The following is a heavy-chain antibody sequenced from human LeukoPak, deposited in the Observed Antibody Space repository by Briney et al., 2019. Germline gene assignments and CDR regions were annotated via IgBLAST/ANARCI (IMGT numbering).Heavy chain of an antibody. Sequence: PSETLSLTCTVSGGSISSYYWSWVRQPPGKGLEWIGYIYYSGSTNYNPSLKSRVTISVDTSKNQFSLKLSSVTAADTAVYYCARLGVAGAMVGVDYWGQGTLVTVSS. V-gene: IGHV4-59*08. CDR1: GGSISSYY. D-gene: IGHD6-19*01. CDR3: ARLGVAGAMVGVDY. CDR2: IYYSGST. J-gene: IGHJ4*02.